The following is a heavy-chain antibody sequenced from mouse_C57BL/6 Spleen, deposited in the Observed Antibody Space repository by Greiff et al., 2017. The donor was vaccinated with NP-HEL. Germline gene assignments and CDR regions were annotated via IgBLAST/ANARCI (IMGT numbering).Heavy chain of an antibody. D-gene: IGHD1-1*02. V-gene: IGHV5-4*01. CDR1: GFTFSSYA. CDR2: ISDGGSYT. J-gene: IGHJ4*01. CDR3: ARDRGNGPYAMDY. Sequence: EVMLVESGGGLVKPGGSLKLSCAASGFTFSSYAMSWVRQTPEKRLEWVATISDGGSYTYYPDNVKGRFTISRDNAKNNLYLQMSHLKSEDTAMYYCARDRGNGPYAMDYWGQGTSVTVSS.